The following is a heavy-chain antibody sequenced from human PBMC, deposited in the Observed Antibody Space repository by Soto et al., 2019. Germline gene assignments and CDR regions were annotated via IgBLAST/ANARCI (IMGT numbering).Heavy chain of an antibody. V-gene: IGHV4-38-2*01. Sequence: SETLSLTCAVSGYSISSGYYWGWIRQPPGKGLEWIGSIYHSGSTYYNPSLKSRVTISVDTSKNQFSLKLSSVTAADTAVYYCARADGGVYYYGMDVWGQGTTVTVSS. D-gene: IGHD4-17*01. J-gene: IGHJ6*02. CDR1: GYSISSGYY. CDR3: ARADGGVYYYGMDV. CDR2: IYHSGST.